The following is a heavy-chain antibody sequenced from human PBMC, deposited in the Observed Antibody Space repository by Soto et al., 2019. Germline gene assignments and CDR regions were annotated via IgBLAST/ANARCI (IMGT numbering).Heavy chain of an antibody. CDR1: GCTFSIYA. J-gene: IGHJ6*02. D-gene: IGHD2-2*02. Sequence: SVKVSCKASGCTFSIYAISWVRQAPGQGLEWMGGIIPIFGTANYAQKFQGRVTITADESPXTAYMELSSLRSGDRAVDYWARIRREVPAAIRSRSVSEYYYYYGMDVWGQGTTVTVSS. CDR3: ARIRREVPAAIRSRSVSEYYYYYGMDV. CDR2: IIPIFGTA. V-gene: IGHV1-69*13.